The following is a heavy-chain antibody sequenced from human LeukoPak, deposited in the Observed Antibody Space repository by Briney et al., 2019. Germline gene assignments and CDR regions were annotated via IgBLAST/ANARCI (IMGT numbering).Heavy chain of an antibody. D-gene: IGHD3-10*01. V-gene: IGHV3-23*01. CDR3: AKGSDYYGSGSYRWFAY. CDR1: GFTFSSHA. J-gene: IGHJ4*02. Sequence: PGGSLRLSCAASGFTFSSHAMSWVRQAPGKGLEWVSLIRGSGGSTNYADSVKGRFTISRDNSKNTLYLQMNSLRAEDTAVYYCAKGSDYYGSGSYRWFAYWGQGTLVTVSS. CDR2: IRGSGGST.